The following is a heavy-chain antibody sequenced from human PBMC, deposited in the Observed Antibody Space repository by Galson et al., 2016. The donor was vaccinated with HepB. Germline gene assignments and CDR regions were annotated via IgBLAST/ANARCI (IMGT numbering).Heavy chain of an antibody. V-gene: IGHV3-7*01. J-gene: IGHJ4*02. Sequence: SLRLSCAASGFTFDSYWMSWVRQAPGKGLEWVANIKEDGSQKYYVDSVKGRFTISRDNAKNSLYLQMNSLRAEDTAVYYCARDRVYYYGSGTSEYFDYWGQGTLVTVSS. CDR2: IKEDGSQK. CDR1: GFTFDSYW. CDR3: ARDRVYYYGSGTSEYFDY. D-gene: IGHD3-10*01.